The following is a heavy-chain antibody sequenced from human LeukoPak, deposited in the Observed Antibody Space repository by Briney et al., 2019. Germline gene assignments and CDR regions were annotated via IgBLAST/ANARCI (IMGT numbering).Heavy chain of an antibody. J-gene: IGHJ4*02. Sequence: GGSLRLSCAASGFTFSAYSINWVRQAPGKGLEWVSSISHSGSPTYYADSMKGRFTISRDNAKNSVDLQMNSLRAEDTAVCYCARDMYGGYSDYWGQGTLVTVSS. CDR2: ISHSGSPT. V-gene: IGHV3-21*01. D-gene: IGHD2-8*01. CDR3: ARDMYGGYSDY. CDR1: GFTFSAYS.